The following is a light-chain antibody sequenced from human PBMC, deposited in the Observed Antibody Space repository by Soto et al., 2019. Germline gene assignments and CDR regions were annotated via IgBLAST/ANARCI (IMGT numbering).Light chain of an antibody. Sequence: QSVLTPPSSASGSPGQSATISCTGTSSDAGGYNYVSWYKHHPGKAPKLMIYEVSKGPSDAPDRFSGSKSGTTASVAASVLEAEDEADYYCRSYAGSNYYDFGSGSNFTVL. CDR1: SSDAGGYNY. J-gene: IGLJ1*01. CDR3: RSYAGSNYYD. CDR2: EVS. V-gene: IGLV2-8*01.